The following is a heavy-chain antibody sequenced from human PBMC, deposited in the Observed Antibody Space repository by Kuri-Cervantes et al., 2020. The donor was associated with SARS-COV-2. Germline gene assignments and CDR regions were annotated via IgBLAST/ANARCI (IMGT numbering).Heavy chain of an antibody. CDR2: IYTGDSDT. J-gene: IGHJ4*01. Sequence: KVSCKASGYIFSNYWIGWVRQMPGKGLEWMGFIYTGDSDTKHGPSFRGQVSTSADKSINTAYLQWSSPKASDTAMYFCARRRFVCYHTTCYFSEDYFDNWGQGTLVTVSS. CDR1: GYIFSNYW. V-gene: IGHV5-51*01. D-gene: IGHD2-15*01. CDR3: ARRRFVCYHTTCYFSEDYFDN.